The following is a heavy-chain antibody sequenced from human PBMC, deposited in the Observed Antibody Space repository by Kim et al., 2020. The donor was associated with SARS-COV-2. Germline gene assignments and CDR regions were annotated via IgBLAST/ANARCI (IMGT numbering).Heavy chain of an antibody. CDR2: ISSSSSTI. D-gene: IGHD5-12*01. J-gene: IGHJ4*02. Sequence: GGSLRLSCAASGFTFSRYSMNWVRQAPGKGLVWGSYISSSSSTIYYADSVKGRFTISRDNAMNSLYLQMNSLRDEDTAVYYCASDLTPYSGYDLEFWDYWGQGTRVTVSS. V-gene: IGHV3-48*02. CDR1: GFTFSRYS. CDR3: ASDLTPYSGYDLEFWDY.